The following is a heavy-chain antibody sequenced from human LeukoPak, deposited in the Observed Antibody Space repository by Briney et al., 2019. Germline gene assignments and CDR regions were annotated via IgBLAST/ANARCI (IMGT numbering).Heavy chain of an antibody. CDR3: ARQGPVMMVAARYAFDI. V-gene: IGHV3-48*03. CDR1: GFSLNGFE. D-gene: IGHD2-15*01. Sequence: GGSLRLSCAASGFSLNGFEMNWVRQAPGKGLEWVSYISASGDITHYAESVEGRFTIPRDNAKSSVHLQANSLRDEDTAVYYCARQGPVMMVAARYAFDIWGHGTMVTVSS. CDR2: ISASGDIT. J-gene: IGHJ3*02.